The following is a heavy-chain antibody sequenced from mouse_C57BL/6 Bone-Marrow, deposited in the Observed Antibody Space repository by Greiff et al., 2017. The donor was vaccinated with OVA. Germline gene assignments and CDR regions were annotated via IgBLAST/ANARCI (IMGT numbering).Heavy chain of an antibody. Sequence: VKLVESGPGLVQPSQSLSITCTVSGFSLTSYGVHWVRQPPGKGLEWLGVIWSGGSTDYNAAFISRLSISKDNSKSQVFFKMNSLQADDTAIYYCAKTDWYAMDYWGQGTSVTVSS. V-gene: IGHV2-4*01. CDR1: GFSLTSYG. J-gene: IGHJ4*01. CDR2: IWSGGST. D-gene: IGHD4-1*01. CDR3: AKTDWYAMDY.